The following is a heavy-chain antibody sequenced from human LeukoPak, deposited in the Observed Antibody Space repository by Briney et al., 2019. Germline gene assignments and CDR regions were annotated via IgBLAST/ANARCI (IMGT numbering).Heavy chain of an antibody. J-gene: IGHJ4*02. V-gene: IGHV1-69*01. Sequence: ASVKVSCKASGGTFSSYAISWVRQAPGQGLEWMGGIIPIFGTANYAQKFQGRVTITADESTSTAYMELSSLRSEDTAVYYCARILSYCGGDCYSPDYWGPGTLVTVSS. D-gene: IGHD2-21*01. CDR3: ARILSYCGGDCYSPDY. CDR1: GGTFSSYA. CDR2: IIPIFGTA.